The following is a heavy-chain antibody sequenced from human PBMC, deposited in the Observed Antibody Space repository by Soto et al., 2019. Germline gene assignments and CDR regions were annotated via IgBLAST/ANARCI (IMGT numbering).Heavy chain of an antibody. D-gene: IGHD3-3*01. J-gene: IGHJ3*02. Sequence: QVQLVQSGAEVKKPGASVKVSCKASGYTFTSYDINWVRQATGQGLEWMGWMNPNSGNTGYAQKFQGRVTMTRNTSIGTAYMELSSLRSEDTAVYYCARGGPDFWSGYLNDAFDIWGQGTMVTVSS. CDR3: ARGGPDFWSGYLNDAFDI. CDR1: GYTFTSYD. V-gene: IGHV1-8*01. CDR2: MNPNSGNT.